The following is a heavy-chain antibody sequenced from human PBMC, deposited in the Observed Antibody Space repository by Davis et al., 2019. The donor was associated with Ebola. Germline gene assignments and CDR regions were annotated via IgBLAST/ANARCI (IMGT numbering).Heavy chain of an antibody. CDR1: GYTFTNYW. J-gene: IGHJ4*01. CDR2: IYPADSDT. D-gene: IGHD7-27*01. Sequence: GESLKISCKGSGYTFTNYWISWVRQMPGKGLEWMGIIYPADSDTKYSPSFQGQVTISADKSIRTAYLQWTSLKASDTAMYYCARGLSGDSGGDYWGLGTLVTVSS. V-gene: IGHV5-51*01. CDR3: ARGLSGDSGGDY.